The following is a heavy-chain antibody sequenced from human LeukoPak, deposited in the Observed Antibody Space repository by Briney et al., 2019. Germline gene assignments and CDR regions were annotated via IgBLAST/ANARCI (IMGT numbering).Heavy chain of an antibody. CDR3: AREGPHYDSSGYAPFDY. CDR1: GDSIRSSSYY. D-gene: IGHD3-22*01. CDR2: IYTSGST. Sequence: SETLSLTCTVSGDSIRSSSYYWGWLRQPAGKGLEWIGRIYTSGSTNYNPSLKSRVTMSVDTSKNQFSLKLSSVTAADTAVYYCAREGPHYDSSGYAPFDYWGQGTLVTVSS. J-gene: IGHJ4*02. V-gene: IGHV4-61*02.